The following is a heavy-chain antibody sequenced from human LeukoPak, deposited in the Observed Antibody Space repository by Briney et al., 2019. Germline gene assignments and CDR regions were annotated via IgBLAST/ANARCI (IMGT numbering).Heavy chain of an antibody. CDR3: ARDTVEQAFDY. Sequence: GRSLRLSCAASGFTFSSYAMHWVRQAPGKGLEWVAVISYDGSNKCYADSVKGRFTISRDNSKNTLYLQMNSLRAEDTAVYYCARDTVEQAFDYWGQGTLVTVSS. D-gene: IGHD1/OR15-1a*01. CDR1: GFTFSSYA. J-gene: IGHJ4*02. V-gene: IGHV3-30*04. CDR2: ISYDGSNK.